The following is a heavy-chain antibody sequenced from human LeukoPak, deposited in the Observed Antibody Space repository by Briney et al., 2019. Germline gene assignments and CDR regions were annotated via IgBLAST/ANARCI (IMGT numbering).Heavy chain of an antibody. V-gene: IGHV3-74*01. D-gene: IGHD1-26*01. J-gene: IGHJ4*02. CDR2: INTDGSST. CDR1: GFTFSNYW. CDR3: ARDLSGSHS. Sequence: GGSLRLSCAASGFTFSNYWLHWVRQAPGKRLVWVSRINTDGSSTSYADSVKGRFTISRDNAKSTLYLQMNSLRAEDTAVYYCARDLSGSHSWGQGTLVTVSS.